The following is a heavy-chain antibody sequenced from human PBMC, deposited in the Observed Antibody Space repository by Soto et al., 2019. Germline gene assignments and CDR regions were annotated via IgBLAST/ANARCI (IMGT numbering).Heavy chain of an antibody. V-gene: IGHV1-2*04. J-gene: IGHJ4*02. Sequence: QVQLVQSGAEVKKPGASVKVSCKASGYTFTDYYLHWVRQAPGQGLEWMGWINPNSGGTHYAQKFQGWVPMTRETSITTVYMELNRLTSDDTAVYYCARDWGHYYGSGSFPSPHPSDIWGQGTLVTVSS. CDR3: ARDWGHYYGSGSFPSPHPSDI. CDR1: GYTFTDYY. D-gene: IGHD3-10*01. CDR2: INPNSGGT.